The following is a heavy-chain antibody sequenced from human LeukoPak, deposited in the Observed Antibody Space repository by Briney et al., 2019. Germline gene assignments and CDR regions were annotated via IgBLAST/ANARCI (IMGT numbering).Heavy chain of an antibody. V-gene: IGHV4-39*01. D-gene: IGHD3-10*01. Sequence: SETLSLTCTVSGGSISSSNYYWGWVRQPPGKGLEWIGSIYYSGTTFYKPALKSRVTISVDTSKNQFTLKLSSVTAADTAVYYCARGAHTRSTMVRGVIDYWGQGTLVTVSS. J-gene: IGHJ4*02. CDR1: GGSISSSNYY. CDR3: ARGAHTRSTMVRGVIDY. CDR2: IYYSGTT.